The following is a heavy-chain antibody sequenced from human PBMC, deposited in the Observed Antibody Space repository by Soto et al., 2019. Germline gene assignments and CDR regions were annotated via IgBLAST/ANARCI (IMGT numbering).Heavy chain of an antibody. Sequence: SETLSLTCAVYGGSFSGYYWTWIRQPPGTGLEWIGEINHSGSTNYNPSLKSRVTISVDTSKNQFSLKLTSVTAADTAVYYCARTNNWFDPWGQGTLVTVSS. CDR1: GGSFSGYY. V-gene: IGHV4-34*01. J-gene: IGHJ5*02. CDR2: INHSGST. CDR3: ARTNNWFDP.